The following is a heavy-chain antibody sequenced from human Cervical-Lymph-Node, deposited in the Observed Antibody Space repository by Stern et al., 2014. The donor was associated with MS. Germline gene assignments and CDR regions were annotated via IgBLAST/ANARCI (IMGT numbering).Heavy chain of an antibody. CDR3: ARNFRPPVNYYDALVY. CDR1: GGAISSYY. V-gene: IGHV4-59*01. D-gene: IGHD3-22*01. Sequence: QVQLQESGPGLVKPSETLSLTCTVSGGAISSYYWSWIRQPPGKGLEWIGYIYSSGSTNYNPSLKSRVTISVETSKNQLSLNLIYVTAADTAVYYGARNFRPPVNYYDALVYWGQGTLVTVSS. CDR2: IYSSGST. J-gene: IGHJ4*02.